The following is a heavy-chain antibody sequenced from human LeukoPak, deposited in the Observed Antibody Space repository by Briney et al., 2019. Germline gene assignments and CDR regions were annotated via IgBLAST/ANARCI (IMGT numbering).Heavy chain of an antibody. CDR1: GGSFSGYY. Sequence: PSETLSLTCGVYGGSFSGYYWSWIRQPPGKGLEWIAEINHSGSTNYNPSLKSRVTISVDTSKNQFSLKLSSVTAADTAVYYCALSGVRLGELSPIDFDYWGQGTLVTVSS. J-gene: IGHJ4*02. CDR2: INHSGST. D-gene: IGHD3-16*02. CDR3: ALSGVRLGELSPIDFDY. V-gene: IGHV4-34*01.